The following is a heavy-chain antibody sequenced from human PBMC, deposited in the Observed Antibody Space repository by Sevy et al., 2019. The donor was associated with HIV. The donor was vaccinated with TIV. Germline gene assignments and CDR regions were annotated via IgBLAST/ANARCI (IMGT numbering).Heavy chain of an antibody. D-gene: IGHD6-19*01. CDR3: AKDINLMGAAVAGLFDY. CDR1: GFTFDDYA. Sequence: GGSVRLSCAASGFTFDDYAMHWVRQAPGKGLEWVSGISWNSGSIGYGDSVKGRFTISRDNAKNSLYLQMNSLRAEDTALYYCAKDINLMGAAVAGLFDYWGQGTLVTVSS. J-gene: IGHJ4*02. V-gene: IGHV3-9*01. CDR2: ISWNSGSI.